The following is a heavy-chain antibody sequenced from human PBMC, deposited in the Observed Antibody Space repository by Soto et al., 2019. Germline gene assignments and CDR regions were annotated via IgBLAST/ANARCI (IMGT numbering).Heavy chain of an antibody. CDR2: ISSSGSTI. Sequence: GGSLRLSCAASGFTFSDYYMSWIRQAPGKGLEWVSYISSSGSTIYYADSVKGRFTISRDNAKNSLYLQMNSLRAEDTAVYYCASFCDFWSGYYRGCYYYYMDVWGKGTTVTVSS. D-gene: IGHD3-3*01. CDR1: GFTFSDYY. CDR3: ASFCDFWSGYYRGCYYYYMDV. V-gene: IGHV3-11*01. J-gene: IGHJ6*03.